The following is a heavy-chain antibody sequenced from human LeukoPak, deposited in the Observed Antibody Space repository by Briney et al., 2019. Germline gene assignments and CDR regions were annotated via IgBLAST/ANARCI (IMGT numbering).Heavy chain of an antibody. CDR2: INPNSGGT. D-gene: IGHD3-10*01. J-gene: IGHJ6*03. V-gene: IGHV1-2*02. Sequence: ASVKVSCKASGYTFTGYYMHWVRQAPGQGLEWMGWINPNSGGTNYAQKFQGRVTMTRDTSISTAYMELSRLRSEDTAVYYCARDRGSVTMVRGVSSPGYYYYYYMDVWGKGTTVTVSS. CDR1: GYTFTGYY. CDR3: ARDRGSVTMVRGVSSPGYYYYYYMDV.